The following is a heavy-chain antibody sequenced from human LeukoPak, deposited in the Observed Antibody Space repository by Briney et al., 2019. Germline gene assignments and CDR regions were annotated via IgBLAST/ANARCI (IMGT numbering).Heavy chain of an antibody. CDR3: ATDRSGYDYRNWFDP. Sequence: ASVKVSCKVSGYTLTELSMHWVRQAPGKGLEWMGGFDPEDGETICAQKFQGRVTMTEDTSTDTAYMELSSLRSEDTAVYYCATDRSGYDYRNWFDPWGQGTLVTVSS. D-gene: IGHD5-12*01. CDR2: FDPEDGET. V-gene: IGHV1-24*01. J-gene: IGHJ5*02. CDR1: GYTLTELS.